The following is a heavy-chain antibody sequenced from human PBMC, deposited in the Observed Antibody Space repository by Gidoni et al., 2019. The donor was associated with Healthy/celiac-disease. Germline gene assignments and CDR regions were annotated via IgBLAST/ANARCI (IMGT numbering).Heavy chain of an antibody. CDR1: GFTFSSYS. D-gene: IGHD2-15*01. CDR3: ARETYCSGGSCYSRGAMDV. V-gene: IGHV3-21*01. CDR2: ISSSSSYI. J-gene: IGHJ6*02. Sequence: EVQLVESGGGLVTPGGSLRLSCAASGFTFSSYSMNWVRQAPGKGLEWVSSISSSSSYIYYADSVKGRFTISRDNAKNSLYLQMNSLRAEDTAVYYCARETYCSGGSCYSRGAMDVWGQGTTVTVSS.